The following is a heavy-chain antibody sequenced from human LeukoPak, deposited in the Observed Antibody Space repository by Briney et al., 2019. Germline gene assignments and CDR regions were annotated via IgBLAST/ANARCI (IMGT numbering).Heavy chain of an antibody. CDR3: ASGLSLARHFDY. J-gene: IGHJ4*02. CDR2: VYPGDSDT. CDR1: GYSFTTYW. D-gene: IGHD6-6*01. Sequence: GESLKISCKCSGYSFTTYWIGWVRQMPGKGLEWMAIVYPGDSDTRYNPSFQGQVTVSADKSISIAYLQWSSLKATDTAMYCCASGLSLARHFDYWGQGALVTVSS. V-gene: IGHV5-51*01.